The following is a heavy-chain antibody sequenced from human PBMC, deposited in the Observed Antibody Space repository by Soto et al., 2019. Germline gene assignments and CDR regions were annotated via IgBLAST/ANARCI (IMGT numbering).Heavy chain of an antibody. CDR3: TRERGSSRSSHYYYYYYMDV. D-gene: IGHD6-13*01. CDR1: GGSFSGYY. J-gene: IGHJ6*03. CDR2: INHSGST. Sequence: PSETLSLTCAVYGGSFSGYYWSWIRQPPGKGLEWIGEINHSGSTNYNPSLKSRVTISVDTSKNQFSLKLSSVTAADTAVYYCTRERGSSRSSHYYYYYYMDVWGKGTTVTVSS. V-gene: IGHV4-34*01.